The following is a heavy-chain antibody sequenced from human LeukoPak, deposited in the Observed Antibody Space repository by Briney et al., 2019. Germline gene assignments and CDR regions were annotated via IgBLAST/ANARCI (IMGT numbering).Heavy chain of an antibody. Sequence: GRCLRLSCAASGFSLDDYSMHWVRPAAGRGLEGVSGISWNSSSIGYADSVKGRFTISRDNTKNSLYLQMNSLRAEDTALYYCSKGTGYSSGWYDYWGQGTLVTVSS. CDR3: SKGTGYSSGWYDY. D-gene: IGHD6-19*01. CDR1: GFSLDDYS. V-gene: IGHV3-9*01. J-gene: IGHJ4*02. CDR2: ISWNSSSI.